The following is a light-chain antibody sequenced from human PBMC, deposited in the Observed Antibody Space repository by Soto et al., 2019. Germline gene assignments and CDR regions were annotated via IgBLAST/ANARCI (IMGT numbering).Light chain of an antibody. Sequence: EIVLTQSPGTLSLSPGERVTLSCRASQYVRSTYLAWYQQKPGQAPRLLIYGASSRATGIPDRFTGSGSGTDFTLTISRLEPEDVAVYYWQQYGSSLWTVGQGTKVEIK. CDR1: QYVRSTY. CDR3: QQYGSSLWT. V-gene: IGKV3-20*01. CDR2: GAS. J-gene: IGKJ1*01.